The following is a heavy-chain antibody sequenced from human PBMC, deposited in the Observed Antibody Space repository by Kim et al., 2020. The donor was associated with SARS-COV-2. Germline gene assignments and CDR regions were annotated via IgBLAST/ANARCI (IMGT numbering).Heavy chain of an antibody. J-gene: IGHJ5*01. CDR3: AAWVRSGWFAS. D-gene: IGHD3-10*01. Sequence: GGSLRLSCATSGFIFSNYGMTWVRQAPRKGLEWVANIKEDGSEKNYVDSVKGRFIISRDNAKNSLYLQMNSLRVEDTAVYYCAAWVRSGWFASWGQGTLVTVSS. CDR2: IKEDGSEK. CDR1: GFIFSNYG. V-gene: IGHV3-7*01.